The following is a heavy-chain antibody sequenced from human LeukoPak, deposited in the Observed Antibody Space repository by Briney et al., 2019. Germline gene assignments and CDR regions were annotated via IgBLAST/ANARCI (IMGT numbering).Heavy chain of an antibody. D-gene: IGHD2-8*01. CDR1: GDSMSDSY. Sequence: PSETLSLTCTVSGDSMSDSYWSWIRQPAGKGLEWIGRIYASGSTNYNPPLKSLVTLSVDTSSNQFSLTLSSVTAADTAVYHCARDVRSHNGPGGYYYYYMDVWGKGTTVTVSS. CDR3: ARDVRSHNGPGGYYYYYMDV. CDR2: IYASGST. J-gene: IGHJ6*03. V-gene: IGHV4-4*07.